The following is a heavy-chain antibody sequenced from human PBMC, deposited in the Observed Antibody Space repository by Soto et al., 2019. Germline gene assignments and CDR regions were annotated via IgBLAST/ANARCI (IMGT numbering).Heavy chain of an antibody. CDR3: AKDSEFGGYNNPDY. J-gene: IGHJ4*02. CDR2: ISYDGSNK. V-gene: IGHV3-30*18. CDR1: GFTFSSYG. Sequence: GGSLRLSCAASGFTFSSYGMHWVRQAPGKGLEWVAVISYDGSNKYYADSVKGRFTISRDNSKNTLYLQMNSLRAEDTAVYYCAKDSEFGGYNNPDYWGQGTLVTVSS. D-gene: IGHD5-12*01.